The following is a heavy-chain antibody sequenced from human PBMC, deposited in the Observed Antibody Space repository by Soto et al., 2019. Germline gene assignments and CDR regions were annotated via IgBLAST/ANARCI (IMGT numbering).Heavy chain of an antibody. CDR3: ARVSAAGKSSGMDV. D-gene: IGHD6-13*01. J-gene: IGHJ6*02. CDR1: GGSISSSNW. Sequence: PSETLSLTCAVSGGSISSSNWWSWVRQPPGKGLEWIGEIYHSGSTNYNPSLKSRVTISVDKSKNQFSLKLSSVTAADTAVYYCARVSAAGKSSGMDVWGQGTTVTVSS. V-gene: IGHV4-4*02. CDR2: IYHSGST.